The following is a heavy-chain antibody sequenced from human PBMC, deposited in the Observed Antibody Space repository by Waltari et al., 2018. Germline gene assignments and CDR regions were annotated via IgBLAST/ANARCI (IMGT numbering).Heavy chain of an antibody. CDR2: ISSDGTIT. J-gene: IGHJ4*02. V-gene: IGHV3-30*15. D-gene: IGHD3-10*01. CDR3: AREIGSSGALNY. CDR1: GFPLLRDA. Sequence: QVQLVESGGGVVQPGRSLSLSCPAAGFPLLRDAIHWVRQAPGKGLDWVAVISSDGTITYYAESVKGRFTISRDNFKNTLYLQMSSLRTEDTAVYYCAREIGSSGALNYWGQGTLVTVSS.